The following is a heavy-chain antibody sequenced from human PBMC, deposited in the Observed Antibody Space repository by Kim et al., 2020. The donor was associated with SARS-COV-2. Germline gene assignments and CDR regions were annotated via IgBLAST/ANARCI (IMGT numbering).Heavy chain of an antibody. CDR1: GGTFSSYA. V-gene: IGHV1-69*13. CDR3: ARDSPGPRMYYYDSSGYYYGHY. D-gene: IGHD3-22*01. Sequence: SVKVSCKASGGTFSSYAISWVRQAPGQGLEWMGGIIPIFGTANYAQKFQGRVTITADESTSTAYMELSSLRSEDTAVYYCARDSPGPRMYYYDSSGYYYGHYWGQGTLVTVSS. CDR2: IIPIFGTA. J-gene: IGHJ4*02.